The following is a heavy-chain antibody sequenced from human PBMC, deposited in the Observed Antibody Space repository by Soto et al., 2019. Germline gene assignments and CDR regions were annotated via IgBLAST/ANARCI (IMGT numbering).Heavy chain of an antibody. J-gene: IGHJ4*02. CDR1: GGSIRGYY. Sequence: SETLSLTCTVSGGSIRGYYWTWIRQPPGKGLEWLAYIYSGGTTDSNPSLKSRVTMSVDTSKNQFSLNLSSVTAADTAVYFRARVWLSTGDYVAYFDYWGPGTLVTVSS. CDR3: ARVWLSTGDYVAYFDY. V-gene: IGHV4-59*01. CDR2: IYSGGTT. D-gene: IGHD3-16*01.